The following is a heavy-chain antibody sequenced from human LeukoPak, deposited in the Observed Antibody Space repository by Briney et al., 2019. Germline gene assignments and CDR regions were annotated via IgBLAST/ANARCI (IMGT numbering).Heavy chain of an antibody. D-gene: IGHD3-9*01. CDR2: INPNSGGT. V-gene: IGHV1-2*02. CDR1: GYTFTGHY. J-gene: IGHJ4*02. Sequence: VASVKVSCKASGYTFTGHYMHWVRQAPGQGLEWMGWINPNSGGTNYAQKFQGRVTMTRDTSISTAYMELSRLRSDDTAVYYCARDLYDILTGYYPYWGQGTLVTVSS. CDR3: ARDLYDILTGYYPY.